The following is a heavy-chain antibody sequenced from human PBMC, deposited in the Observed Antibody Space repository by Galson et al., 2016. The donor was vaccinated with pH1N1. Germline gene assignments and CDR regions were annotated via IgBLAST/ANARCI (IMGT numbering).Heavy chain of an antibody. Sequence: LRLSCAASGSNSDYNMNWVRLAPGKGLEWVSSISGSGGRKHYADSVQGRFIISRDNSKNTLYLQMNRLRAGDTALYFCAKGGYGDYGLDVFDIWGQGTTVTVSS. J-gene: IGHJ3*02. D-gene: IGHD4-17*01. CDR2: ISGSGGRK. CDR1: GSNSDYN. V-gene: IGHV3-23*01. CDR3: AKGGYGDYGLDVFDI.